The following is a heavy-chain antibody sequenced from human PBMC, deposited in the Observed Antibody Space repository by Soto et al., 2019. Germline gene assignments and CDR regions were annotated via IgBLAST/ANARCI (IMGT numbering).Heavy chain of an antibody. D-gene: IGHD5-18*01. V-gene: IGHV3-23*01. CDR3: AKRADTAMVKGPIDY. CDR2: ISSSGPFT. J-gene: IGHJ4*02. CDR1: GFTFSNYA. Sequence: GGSLRLSCAASGFTFSNYAMHWVRQVPGKGLEWVSAISSSGPFTYYADSVKGRLTISRDNSKNTLYLEMKSLRVEDTAFYYCAKRADTAMVKGPIDYWGQGTLVTVSS.